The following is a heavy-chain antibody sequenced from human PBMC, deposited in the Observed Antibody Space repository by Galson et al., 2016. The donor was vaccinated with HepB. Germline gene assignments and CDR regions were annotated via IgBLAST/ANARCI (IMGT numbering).Heavy chain of an antibody. CDR1: GFTFSTYV. J-gene: IGHJ4*02. Sequence: SLRLSCAASGFTFSTYVMSWARQAPGKGLEWVSGISGDGHSTYYADSVKGRFTISRDNSKNTLYLQMNSLRADDTALYYCAKDRDHFGDYVFDYWGQGTLVTVSS. D-gene: IGHD4-17*01. V-gene: IGHV3-23*01. CDR2: ISGDGHST. CDR3: AKDRDHFGDYVFDY.